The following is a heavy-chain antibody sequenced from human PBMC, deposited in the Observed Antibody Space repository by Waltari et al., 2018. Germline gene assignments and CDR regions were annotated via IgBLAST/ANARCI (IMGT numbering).Heavy chain of an antibody. CDR2: IWYDGSNK. CDR3: ARDAIYCSGGSCFRPTYYFDY. D-gene: IGHD2-15*01. Sequence: GESGGGVVQPGRSLRLSCAASGFTFSSYGMHWVRQAPGKGLEWVAVIWYDGSNKYYADSVKGRFTISRDNSKNTLYLQMNSLRAEDTAVYYCARDAIYCSGGSCFRPTYYFDYWGQGTLVIVSS. J-gene: IGHJ4*02. CDR1: GFTFSSYG. V-gene: IGHV3-33*01.